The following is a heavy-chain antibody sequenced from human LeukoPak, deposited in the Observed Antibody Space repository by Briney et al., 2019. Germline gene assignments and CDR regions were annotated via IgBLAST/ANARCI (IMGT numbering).Heavy chain of an antibody. D-gene: IGHD4-17*01. CDR3: ARLRLRSYYFDY. J-gene: IGHJ4*02. Sequence: GGSLRLSSAASGFTFSSYWMSWVRQTPGKGLEWVANIKQDGSEKYYVDSVKGRFTISRDNAKNSLYLQMNSLRAEDTAVYYCARLRLRSYYFDYWGQGTLVTVSS. CDR1: GFTFSSYW. V-gene: IGHV3-7*01. CDR2: IKQDGSEK.